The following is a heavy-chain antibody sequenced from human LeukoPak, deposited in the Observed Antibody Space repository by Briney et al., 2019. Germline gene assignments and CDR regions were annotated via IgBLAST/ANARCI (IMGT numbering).Heavy chain of an antibody. CDR1: GGSISGYY. CDR2: INHSGST. D-gene: IGHD3-9*01. J-gene: IGHJ4*02. V-gene: IGHV4-34*01. Sequence: PSETLSLTCTVSGGSISGYYWSWIRQPPGKGLEWIGEINHSGSTNYNPSLKSRVTISVDTSKNQFSLKLSSVTAADTAVYYCARGHLYYDILTGYTNWGQGTLVTVSS. CDR3: ARGHLYYDILTGYTN.